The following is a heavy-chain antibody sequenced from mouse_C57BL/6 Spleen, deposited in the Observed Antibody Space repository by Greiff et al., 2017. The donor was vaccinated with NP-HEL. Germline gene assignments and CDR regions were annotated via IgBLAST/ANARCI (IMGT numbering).Heavy chain of an antibody. V-gene: IGHV2-3*01. CDR2: IWGDGST. D-gene: IGHD2-4*01. Sequence: VQRVESGPGLVAPSQSLSITCTVSGFSLTSYGVSWVRQPPGKGLEWLGVIWGDGSTNYHSALISRLSISKDNSKSQVFLKLNSLQTDDTATYYCAISTMITARGYYYAMDYWGQGTSVTVSS. CDR3: AISTMITARGYYYAMDY. J-gene: IGHJ4*01. CDR1: GFSLTSYG.